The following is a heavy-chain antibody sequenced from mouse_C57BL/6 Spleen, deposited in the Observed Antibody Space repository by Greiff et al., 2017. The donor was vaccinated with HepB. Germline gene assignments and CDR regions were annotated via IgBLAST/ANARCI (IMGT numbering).Heavy chain of an antibody. V-gene: IGHV1-82*01. D-gene: IGHD1-1*01. CDR3: ARSGDYGTSYEGYFDY. CDR2: IYPGDGDT. CDR1: GYAFSSSW. J-gene: IGHJ2*01. Sequence: LVESGPELVKPGASVKISCKASGYAFSSSWMNWVKQRPGKGLEWIGRIYPGDGDTNYNGKFKGKATLTADKSSSTAYMQLSSLTSEDSAVYFCARSGDYGTSYEGYFDYWGQGTTLTVSS.